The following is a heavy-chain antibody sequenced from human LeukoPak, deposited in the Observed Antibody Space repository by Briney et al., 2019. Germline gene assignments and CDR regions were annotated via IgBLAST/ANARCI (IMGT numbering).Heavy chain of an antibody. CDR3: ARLYCSSTSCHPIYHYYYYMDV. Sequence: SETLSLTCAVSGYSISSGYYWGWIRQPPGKGLEWIGSIYHSGSTYYNPSLKSRVTISVDTSKNQFSLKLSSVTAADTAVYYCARLYCSSTSCHPIYHYYYYMDVWGKGTTVTVSS. J-gene: IGHJ6*03. CDR1: GYSISSGYY. D-gene: IGHD2-2*01. V-gene: IGHV4-38-2*01. CDR2: IYHSGST.